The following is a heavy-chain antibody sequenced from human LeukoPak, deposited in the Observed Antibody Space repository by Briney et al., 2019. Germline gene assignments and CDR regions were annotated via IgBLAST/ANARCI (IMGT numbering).Heavy chain of an antibody. J-gene: IGHJ5*02. CDR3: ARHVGFGVVTNWFDP. V-gene: IGHV4-30-4*01. Sequence: SQTLSLTCTVSGGSISSGDYYWSWIRQPPGKGLEWIGYIYYSGSTYYNPSLKSRGTISVDTSKNQFSLKLSSVTAADTAVYYCARHVGFGVVTNWFDPWGQGTLVTVSS. CDR2: IYYSGST. D-gene: IGHD3-3*01. CDR1: GGSISSGDYY.